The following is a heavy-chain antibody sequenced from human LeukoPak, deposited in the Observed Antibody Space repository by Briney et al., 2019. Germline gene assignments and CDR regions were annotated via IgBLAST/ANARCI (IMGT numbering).Heavy chain of an antibody. CDR1: GYSFTTHW. V-gene: IGHV5-51*01. J-gene: IGHJ4*02. CDR2: IFPGDSET. CDR3: ASPLGRSGSLDY. D-gene: IGHD1-26*01. Sequence: HGESLKISCKGSGYSFTTHWIGWVRQLPGKGLEWMGLIFPGDSETIYSPSLQGQVTISADKSISTAYLQWSSLRASDTAMYYCASPLGRSGSLDYWGQGTLVTVSS.